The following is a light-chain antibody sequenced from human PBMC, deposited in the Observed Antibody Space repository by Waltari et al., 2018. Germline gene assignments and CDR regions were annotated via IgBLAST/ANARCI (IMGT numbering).Light chain of an antibody. J-gene: IGKJ1*01. CDR2: AAS. CDR3: QQSYSTPRT. CDR1: QSISSY. V-gene: IGKV1-39*01. Sequence: DIQMTQSPSPLSPSVADRITITCGASQSISSYLNWYQQKPGKAPKLLIYAASSLQSGVPSRFSGSGSGTDFTLTISSLQPEDFATYYCQQSYSTPRTFGQGTKVEIK.